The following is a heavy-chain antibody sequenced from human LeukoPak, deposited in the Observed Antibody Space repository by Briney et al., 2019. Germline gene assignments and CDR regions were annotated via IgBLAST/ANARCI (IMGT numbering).Heavy chain of an antibody. J-gene: IGHJ4*02. D-gene: IGHD2-2*01. V-gene: IGHV4-30-2*01. CDR2: IYHSGST. CDR1: GGSISSGGYS. CDR3: ARTAGYCSSTSCLHFDY. Sequence: SETLSLTCAVSGGSISSGGYSWSWIRQPPGKGLEWIGYIYHSGSTYYNPSLKSRVTISVDRSKNQLSLKLSSVTAADTAVYYCARTAGYCSSTSCLHFDYWGQGTLVTVSS.